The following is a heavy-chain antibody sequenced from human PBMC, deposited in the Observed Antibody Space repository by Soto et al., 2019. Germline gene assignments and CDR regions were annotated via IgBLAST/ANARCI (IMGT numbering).Heavy chain of an antibody. V-gene: IGHV3-30*04. Sequence: GGSLRLSCAASGFTFSSYSMHWVRQSPGKGLEWVAVLSYDVRNKFYADSVKGRFTISRDNAKNTLYLQMNSLRNEDTAVYYCAREYVTGYYNVLGYWGQGTLVTVSS. CDR3: AREYVTGYYNVLGY. D-gene: IGHD3-9*01. CDR2: LSYDVRNK. J-gene: IGHJ4*02. CDR1: GFTFSSYS.